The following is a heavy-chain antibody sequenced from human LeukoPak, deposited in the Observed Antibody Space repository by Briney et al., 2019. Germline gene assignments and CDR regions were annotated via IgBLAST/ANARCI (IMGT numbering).Heavy chain of an antibody. CDR1: GYSFTSYW. J-gene: IGHJ4*02. CDR3: ARRGRVSKYFDS. Sequence: GESLQISCKGSGYSFTSYWIAWVRQMPGRGLEWMGFIYPGDSDTRYSTSFQGQVTISADKSISTAYLQWSSLKASDSAIYYCARRGRVSKYFDSWGQGTLVAVSS. D-gene: IGHD2-21*01. CDR2: IYPGDSDT. V-gene: IGHV5-51*01.